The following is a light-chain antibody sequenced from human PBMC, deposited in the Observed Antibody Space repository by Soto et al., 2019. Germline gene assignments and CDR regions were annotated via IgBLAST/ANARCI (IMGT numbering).Light chain of an antibody. V-gene: IGKV3-15*01. J-gene: IGKJ2*01. CDR1: QSISSD. CDR3: QQYNNRPYT. CDR2: GAS. Sequence: EIMMTQSPDTLSVSPGERANVSCRASQSISSDFAWFQLKPGQAPRLLIYGASTRAPDVPDRFSGSGSGTEFTLTISSLQSEDFAVYYCQQYNNRPYTFGQGTKLEIK.